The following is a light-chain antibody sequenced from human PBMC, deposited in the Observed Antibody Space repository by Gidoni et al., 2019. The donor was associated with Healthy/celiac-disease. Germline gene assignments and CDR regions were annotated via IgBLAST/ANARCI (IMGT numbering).Light chain of an antibody. CDR2: AAS. CDR3: QKYNSAPRT. V-gene: IGKV1-27*01. J-gene: IGKJ1*01. Sequence: IQMPQSPSSLSASVGDRVTITCRSRQGISNYLAWYQQKPGKVPKLLIYAASTLQSGVPSRFSGSGSGTDFTLTISSLQPEEVATYYCQKYNSAPRTFGQXTKVEIK. CDR1: QGISNY.